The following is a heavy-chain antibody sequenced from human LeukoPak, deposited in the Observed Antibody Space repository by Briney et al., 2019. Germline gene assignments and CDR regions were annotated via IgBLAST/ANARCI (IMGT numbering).Heavy chain of an antibody. CDR3: AKDMRRVDY. J-gene: IGHJ4*02. CDR1: GFTLSSYA. CDR2: ISGSGGST. V-gene: IGHV3-23*01. D-gene: IGHD3-16*01. Sequence: QTGGSLRLSCAASGFTLSSYAKSCVRQAPGKGREWVSAISGSGGSTYYADSVRGRFTISRDNCKNTLYLQMNSLRAEDTAVYYCAKDMRRVDYWGQGTLVTVSS.